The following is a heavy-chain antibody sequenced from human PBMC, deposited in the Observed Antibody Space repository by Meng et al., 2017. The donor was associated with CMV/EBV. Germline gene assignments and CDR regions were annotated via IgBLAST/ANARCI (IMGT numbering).Heavy chain of an antibody. J-gene: IGHJ4*02. CDR2: ISSDGSRS. D-gene: IGHD6-13*01. CDR1: GFTFSNYW. Sequence: LSCAASGFTFSNYWMHWVRQGPGEGLVWVSTISSDGSRSSYADSVKGRFTISRDNAKNMVHLQMNSLRAEDTAMYYCAGDAGAGFHYWGQGTLVTVSS. CDR3: AGDAGAGFHY. V-gene: IGHV3-74*01.